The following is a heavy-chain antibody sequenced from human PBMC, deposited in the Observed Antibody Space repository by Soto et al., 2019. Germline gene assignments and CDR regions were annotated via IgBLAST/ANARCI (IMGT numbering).Heavy chain of an antibody. Sequence: PSETLSLTCTVSGGSISSYYWGWIRQPAGKGLEWIGRIYTSGSTNYNPSLKSRVTMSVDTSKNQFSLKLSSVTAADTAVYYCARDLLRSYGSWSYYHVHWFDPWGPGTLVTVS. CDR2: IYTSGST. CDR1: GGSISSYY. J-gene: IGHJ5*02. V-gene: IGHV4-4*07. D-gene: IGHD3-10*01. CDR3: ARDLLRSYGSWSYYHVHWFDP.